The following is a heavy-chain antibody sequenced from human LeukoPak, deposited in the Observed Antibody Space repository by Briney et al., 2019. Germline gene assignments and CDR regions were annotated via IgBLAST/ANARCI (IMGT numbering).Heavy chain of an antibody. CDR1: GFTFSSYW. J-gene: IGHJ4*02. D-gene: IGHD3-10*01. CDR2: INSDGSST. Sequence: GGSLRLSCLASGFTFSSYWMHWVRQAPGKGLVWVSRINSDGSSTNYADSVKGRFTISRDNAKNTVFLQMSSLRAEDTALYYCARKSASGNYPLDYWGQGTLVTVSS. V-gene: IGHV3-74*01. CDR3: ARKSASGNYPLDY.